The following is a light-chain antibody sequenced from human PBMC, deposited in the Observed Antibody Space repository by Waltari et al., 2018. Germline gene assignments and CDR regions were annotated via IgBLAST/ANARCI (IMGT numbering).Light chain of an antibody. V-gene: IGLV2-11*01. CDR2: DVS. Sequence: QSALTQPRPVSGSPGQSVTIPCTATSSDVGGYNYDPWYHHHPGQAPNLMIYDVSKRPSGVPDRFSGSKSGNTASLTISGLQAEDEADYYCVSWDDSLNGPVFGGGTKLTVL. J-gene: IGLJ2*01. CDR1: SSDVGGYNY. CDR3: VSWDDSLNGPV.